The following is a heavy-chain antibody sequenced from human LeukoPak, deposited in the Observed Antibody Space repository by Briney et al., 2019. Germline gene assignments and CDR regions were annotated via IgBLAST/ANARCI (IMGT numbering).Heavy chain of an antibody. CDR1: GFTFSSYA. CDR3: AKESGFYSSSPPDY. D-gene: IGHD6-13*01. V-gene: IGHV3-23*01. CDR2: ISGSGGST. Sequence: PGGSLRLSCAASGFTFSSYAMSWVRQVPGKGLEWVSGISGSGGSTYYADSVKGRFTISRDNSKNTLYLQMNSLRAEDTAIHYCAKESGFYSSSPPDYWGQGTLVTVSS. J-gene: IGHJ4*02.